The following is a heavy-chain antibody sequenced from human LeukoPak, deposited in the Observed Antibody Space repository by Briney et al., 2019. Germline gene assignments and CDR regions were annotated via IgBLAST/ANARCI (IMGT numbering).Heavy chain of an antibody. J-gene: IGHJ3*02. V-gene: IGHV1-8*03. CDR2: LNPNSENT. CDR3: ARGARITIFGVVRSGTFDI. D-gene: IGHD3-3*01. Sequence: ASVKVSCKASGYIFTNYDVNWVRQAPGQGLEWLGWLNPNSENTEYAQKFQGRVTITRNTSISTAYLEMSSLRPEDTAVYYCARGARITIFGVVRSGTFDIWGQGTMVTVSS. CDR1: GYIFTNYD.